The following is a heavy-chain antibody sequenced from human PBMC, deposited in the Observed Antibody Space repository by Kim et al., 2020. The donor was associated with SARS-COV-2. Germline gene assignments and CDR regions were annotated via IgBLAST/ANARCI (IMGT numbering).Heavy chain of an antibody. Sequence: ASVKVSCTTSGYTFSSYFIHWVRQAPGQGLEWMGVFNPSESDAATMSAQKFQGRFTMTVDTSTSTAYMELNSLRSDDTAIYYCARAQVPRGEYFFFGMDVWGRGTPVTVSS. V-gene: IGHV1-46*01. J-gene: IGHJ6*02. CDR1: GYTFSSYF. CDR3: ARAQVPRGEYFFFGMDV. D-gene: IGHD3-10*01. CDR2: FNPSESDAAT.